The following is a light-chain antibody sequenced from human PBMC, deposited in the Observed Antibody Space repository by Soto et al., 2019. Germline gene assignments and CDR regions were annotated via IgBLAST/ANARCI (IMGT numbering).Light chain of an antibody. CDR2: ADN. J-gene: IGLJ2*01. Sequence: QSVLTQTPSVSGAPGQKITMSCTGSSSNIGAGYDVHWYQQVPGAAPRLLIYADNNRPSGVPDRFSASKSGTSASLVITGLQGEDEANYYCQSYDTSLSVVIFGAGTKLTVL. V-gene: IGLV1-40*01. CDR1: SSNIGAGYD. CDR3: QSYDTSLSVVI.